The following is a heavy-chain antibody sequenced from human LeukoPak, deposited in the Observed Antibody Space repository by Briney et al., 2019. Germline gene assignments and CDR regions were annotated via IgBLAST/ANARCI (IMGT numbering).Heavy chain of an antibody. V-gene: IGHV3-30*01. CDR1: ASTFSSNT. CDR2: ITNERTQN. J-gene: IGHJ4*02. Sequence: SLRLSGAASASTFSSNTMHWDRQGPGNGLEWLSTITNERTQNFDATSVMGRFTSSRENSKSRLNLKMNSVRGDDTAVYYCARDLFYGDYNKGIFDSWGQGTLVTVSP. CDR3: ARDLFYGDYNKGIFDS. D-gene: IGHD2-21*02.